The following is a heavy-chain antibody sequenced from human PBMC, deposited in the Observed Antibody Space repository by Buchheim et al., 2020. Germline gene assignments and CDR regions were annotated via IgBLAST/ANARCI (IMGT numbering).Heavy chain of an antibody. CDR1: GFTFSSYG. J-gene: IGHJ4*02. D-gene: IGHD6-19*01. V-gene: IGHV3-23*01. Sequence: EVQLLESGGDLVQPGGSLRLSCAASGFTFSSYGMSWVRQAPGKGLEWVSGISGGGGSTYYADSVKGRFTISRDNSKSTLQLQMNSLRAEDTAVYFCAKGSSGWYGPFDFWGQGTL. CDR3: AKGSSGWYGPFDF. CDR2: ISGGGGST.